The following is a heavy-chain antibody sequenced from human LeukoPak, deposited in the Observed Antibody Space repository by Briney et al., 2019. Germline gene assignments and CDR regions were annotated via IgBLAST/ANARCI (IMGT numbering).Heavy chain of an antibody. V-gene: IGHV3-7*01. CDR3: ASGKAAAGTELDY. CDR2: IKQDGSEK. J-gene: IGHJ4*02. CDR1: GFTFSSYW. D-gene: IGHD6-13*01. Sequence: PGGSLRLSCAASGFTFSSYWMSWVRQAPGKGLEGVANIKQDGSEKYYVDSVKGRFTISRDNAKNSLYLQMNSLRAEDTSVYYCASGKAAAGTELDYWGQGTLVTVSS.